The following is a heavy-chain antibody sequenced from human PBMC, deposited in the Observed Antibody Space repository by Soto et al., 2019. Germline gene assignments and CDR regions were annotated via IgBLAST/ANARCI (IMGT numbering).Heavy chain of an antibody. J-gene: IGHJ6*03. CDR3: ARSRRGPRRLKRIDV. CDR1: GFSLTSPGMC. CDR2: IERDDDDK. Sequence: GSGPTLVNPTESLTLTCTFSGFSLTSPGMCVSWIRQSPGKALEWLALIERDDDDKYYSTSLKTRLTISKDTRKNQVVLTMAKMEPADTATYYCARSRRGPRRLKRIDVWGEGTTVTVSS. V-gene: IGHV2-70*13. D-gene: IGHD3-10*01.